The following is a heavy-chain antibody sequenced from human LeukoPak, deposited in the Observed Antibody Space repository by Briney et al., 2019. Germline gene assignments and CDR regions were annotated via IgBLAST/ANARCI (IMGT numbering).Heavy chain of an antibody. CDR3: ARDGYSSGYIPLDY. J-gene: IGHJ4*02. CDR2: IHYSGST. Sequence: SETLSLTCTVSGGSISSYYWSWIRQPPGKGLEWIGYIHYSGSTNYNPSLKSRVTISVDTSKNQFSLKLSSVTAADTAVYYCARDGYSSGYIPLDYWGQGTLVTVSS. V-gene: IGHV4-59*01. D-gene: IGHD3-22*01. CDR1: GGSISSYY.